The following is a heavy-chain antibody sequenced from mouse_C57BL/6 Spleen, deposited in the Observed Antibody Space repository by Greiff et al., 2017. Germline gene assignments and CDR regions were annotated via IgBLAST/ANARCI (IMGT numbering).Heavy chain of an antibody. Sequence: EVKLVESGGGLAQPGASLSLSCAASGFTFTDYYMSWVRQPPGKALEWLGFIRNKANGYTTEYSASVKGRFAISRDNSQSILYLQMNALRAEDSAAYYCARRIPLSIYYDDDGAMGDWGQGTSVTVSS. CDR3: ARRIPLSIYYDDDGAMGD. D-gene: IGHD2-4*01. J-gene: IGHJ4*01. CDR1: GFTFTDYY. V-gene: IGHV7-3*01. CDR2: IRNKANGYTT.